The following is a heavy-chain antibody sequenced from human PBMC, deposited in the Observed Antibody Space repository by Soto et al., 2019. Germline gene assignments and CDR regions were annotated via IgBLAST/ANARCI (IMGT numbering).Heavy chain of an antibody. CDR3: ARFHCISTSCRALDY. J-gene: IGHJ4*02. CDR1: GGSISSGHYY. V-gene: IGHV4-30-4*01. CDR2: IYYSGST. Sequence: PSETLSLTCTVSGGSISSGHYYWSWIRQPPGKGLEWIGYIYYSGSTYYNPSLKSRVTISVDTSKNQFSLKLSSVTAADTAVYYCARFHCISTSCRALDYWGQGTLVTVSS. D-gene: IGHD2-2*01.